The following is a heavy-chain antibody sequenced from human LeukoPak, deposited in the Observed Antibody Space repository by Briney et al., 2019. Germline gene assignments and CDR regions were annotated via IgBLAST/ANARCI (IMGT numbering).Heavy chain of an antibody. CDR3: ARAVGYFDHSLDY. CDR2: IYHSGST. J-gene: IGHJ4*02. CDR1: GGSISSSNW. D-gene: IGHD3-9*01. V-gene: IGHV4-4*02. Sequence: SETLSLTCAVSGGSISSSNWWSWVRQPPGKGLEWIEEIYHSGSTNYIPSLKSRVTISVDKSKNQFSLKLSSVTAADTAVYYCARAVGYFDHSLDYWGQGTLVTVSS.